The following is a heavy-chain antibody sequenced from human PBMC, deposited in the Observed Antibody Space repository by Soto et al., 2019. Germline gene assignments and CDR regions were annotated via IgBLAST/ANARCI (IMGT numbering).Heavy chain of an antibody. V-gene: IGHV3-30*18. J-gene: IGHJ4*02. CDR2: VSHDGRST. Sequence: GGSLRLSCAASGFTFGSYAVHWVRQAPGKGLEWVAVVSHDGRSTHYADSVKGRFTISRDSSKNTVSLEMTSLRAEDTAVYYCAKGGRQWLVTSDFNYWGQGALVTVSS. CDR3: AKGGRQWLVTSDFNY. CDR1: GFTFGSYA. D-gene: IGHD6-19*01.